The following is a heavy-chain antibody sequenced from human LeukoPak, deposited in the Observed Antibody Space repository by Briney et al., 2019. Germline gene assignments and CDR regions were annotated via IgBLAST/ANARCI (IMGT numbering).Heavy chain of an antibody. Sequence: GGSLRLSCAASGFTFSSYEMNWVRPAPGKGLEWVSYISSSGSTIYYADSVKGRFTISRDNAKNSLYLQMNSLRAEDTAVYYCARAFFYGSGSYSVSYFDYWGQGTLVTVSS. J-gene: IGHJ4*02. CDR3: ARAFFYGSGSYSVSYFDY. D-gene: IGHD3-10*01. V-gene: IGHV3-48*03. CDR2: ISSSGSTI. CDR1: GFTFSSYE.